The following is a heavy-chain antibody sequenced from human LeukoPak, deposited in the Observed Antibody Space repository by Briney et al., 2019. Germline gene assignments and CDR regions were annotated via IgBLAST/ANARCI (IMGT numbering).Heavy chain of an antibody. CDR3: ARGSAYSSGWYDY. CDR2: INHSGST. J-gene: IGHJ4*02. Sequence: PSETLSLTCAVYGGSFSGYYWSWIRQPPGKGLEWIGEINHSGSTNYNPSLKSRVTISVDTSKNQFSLKLSSVTAADTAVYYCARGSAYSSGWYDYWGQGTLVTVSS. CDR1: GGSFSGYY. V-gene: IGHV4-34*01. D-gene: IGHD6-19*01.